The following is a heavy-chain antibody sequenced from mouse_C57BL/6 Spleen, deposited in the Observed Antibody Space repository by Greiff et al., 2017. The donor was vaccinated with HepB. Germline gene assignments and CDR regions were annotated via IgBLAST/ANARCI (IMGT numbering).Heavy chain of an antibody. J-gene: IGHJ1*03. D-gene: IGHD1-1*01. Sequence: QVQLQQPGAELVRPGTSVKLSCKASGYTFTSYWMHWVKQRPGQGLEWIGVIDPSDSYTNYNQKFKGKATLTVDTSSSTAYMQLSSLTSEDSAVYYCARDYYGSSPSKFDVWGTGTTVTVSS. CDR1: GYTFTSYW. CDR2: IDPSDSYT. V-gene: IGHV1-59*01. CDR3: ARDYYGSSPSKFDV.